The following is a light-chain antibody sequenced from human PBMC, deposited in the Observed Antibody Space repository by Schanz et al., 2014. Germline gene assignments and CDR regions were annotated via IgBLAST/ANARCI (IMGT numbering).Light chain of an antibody. CDR3: QQRSNWPLT. CDR2: GAS. CDR1: QSVSSN. V-gene: IGKV3-15*01. Sequence: EIVMTQSPATLSVSPGERATLSCRASQSVSSNLAWYQQKPGQAPRLLIYGASTRAIGIPARFSGSGSGTEFTLTISSLQSEDFALYYCQQRSNWPLTFGGGTKVEIK. J-gene: IGKJ4*01.